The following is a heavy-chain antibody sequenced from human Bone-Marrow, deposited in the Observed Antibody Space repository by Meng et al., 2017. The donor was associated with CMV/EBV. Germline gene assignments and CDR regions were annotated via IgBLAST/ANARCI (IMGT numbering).Heavy chain of an antibody. CDR3: AKDVKGRSPDAFDI. V-gene: IGHV3-21*04. CDR1: GFTFSSYS. CDR2: ISSSSSYI. Sequence: GESLKISCAASGFTFSSYSMNWVRQAPGKGLEWVSSISSSSSYIYFADSVKGRFTISRDNSKSTLYLQMNSLRAEDTAVYYCAKDVKGRSPDAFDIWGQGTWVTVSS. J-gene: IGHJ3*02.